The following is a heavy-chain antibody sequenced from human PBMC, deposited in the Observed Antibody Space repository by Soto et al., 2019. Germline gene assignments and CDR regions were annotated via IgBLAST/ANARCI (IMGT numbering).Heavy chain of an antibody. Sequence: PSETLSLTCTVSGGSIKNYFWSWIRQSPGKGLEWMGYVYSTGSTHYNPSLKSRLTVSVDTSKSHFSLRLTSVATADTDTYYCARADRFSASSSSLDLWGQGIRVTTSS. CDR2: VYSTGST. CDR3: ARADRFSASSSSLDL. CDR1: GGSIKNYF. D-gene: IGHD6-19*01. J-gene: IGHJ4*02. V-gene: IGHV4-59*01.